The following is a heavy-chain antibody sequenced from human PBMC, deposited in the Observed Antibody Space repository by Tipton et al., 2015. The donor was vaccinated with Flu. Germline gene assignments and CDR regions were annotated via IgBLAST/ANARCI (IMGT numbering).Heavy chain of an antibody. V-gene: IGHV4-34*09. D-gene: IGHD3-16*01. Sequence: TLSLTCAVYGGSFRAYYWSWIRQPPGKGLEWIGEINHSGSTNYNPSLKSRVTISVDTSENQFSLKLTSVTAADTAVYYCARDREGHTFGLWGQGTLVTVSS. CDR3: ARDREGHTFGL. CDR2: INHSGST. J-gene: IGHJ4*02. CDR1: GGSFRAYY.